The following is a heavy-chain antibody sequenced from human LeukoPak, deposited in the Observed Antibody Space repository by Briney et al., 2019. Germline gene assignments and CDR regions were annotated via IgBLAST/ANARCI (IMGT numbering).Heavy chain of an antibody. CDR2: IYYSGST. Sequence: SETLSLTCTVSGGSISSYYWSWIRQPPGKGLEWIGYIYYSGSTNYNPSLKSRVTISVDTSKNQFSLKLSSVTAADTAVYYCARDIAFGYSSGWPLFDYWGQGSLVTVFS. J-gene: IGHJ4*02. D-gene: IGHD6-19*01. CDR1: GGSISSYY. V-gene: IGHV4-59*01. CDR3: ARDIAFGYSSGWPLFDY.